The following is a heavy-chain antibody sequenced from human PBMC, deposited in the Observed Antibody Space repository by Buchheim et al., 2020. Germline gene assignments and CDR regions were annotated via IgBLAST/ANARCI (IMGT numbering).Heavy chain of an antibody. Sequence: CTVSGGSINSQYWSWIRQPPGKALEWMSYIFDSGSTRYSPSLESRVTFSLDTSKSQFSLRLSSVTAADTAVYYCARYVRSGNYMFDSWGQGAL. J-gene: IGHJ4*02. CDR1: GGSINSQY. CDR3: ARYVRSGNYMFDS. D-gene: IGHD3-10*01. CDR2: IFDSGST. V-gene: IGHV4-59*11.